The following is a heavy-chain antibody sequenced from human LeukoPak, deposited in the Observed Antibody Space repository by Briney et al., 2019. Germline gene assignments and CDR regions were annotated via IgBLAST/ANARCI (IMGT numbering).Heavy chain of an antibody. J-gene: IGHJ4*02. V-gene: IGHV4-34*01. D-gene: IGHD6-25*01. CDR2: INHSGST. CDR3: ARGQLRLSN. CDR1: GGXXXGYX. Sequence: XGGXXXGYXWTWIRQPPGKGLEWIGEINHSGSTDYNPSLKSRVTISVDTSKNQFSLKLNSVTAADTAVYYCARGQLRLSNWGQGSLVIVSS.